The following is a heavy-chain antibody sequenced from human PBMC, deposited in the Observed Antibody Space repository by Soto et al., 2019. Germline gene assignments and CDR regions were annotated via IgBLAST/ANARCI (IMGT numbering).Heavy chain of an antibody. CDR3: ARLVVVAPVANA. CDR2: IFYTGTT. CDR1: GGSISYNSYY. V-gene: IGHV4-39*02. Sequence: PSGTLFLTCSVSGGSISYNSYYWGWIRQPPGKGLEWVGGIFYTGTTYYSPSLKDRVTISVDTSKNSFSLNLTSVTAADTAVYFCARLVVVAPVANAWGQGTLVTVSS. D-gene: IGHD2-2*01. J-gene: IGHJ5*02.